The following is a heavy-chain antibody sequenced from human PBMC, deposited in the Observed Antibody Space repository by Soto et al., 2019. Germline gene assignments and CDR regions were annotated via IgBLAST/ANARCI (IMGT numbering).Heavy chain of an antibody. CDR3: AKDGVIVPSSYYYGMDV. V-gene: IGHV3-30*18. J-gene: IGHJ6*02. CDR2: ISYDGSYK. CDR1: GFTFIKYG. Sequence: LRLSSAASGFTFIKYGIHWVRQAPGKGLEWVAVISYDGSYKFYADSVKGRFTISRDNSNNTLSLQMNSLRAEDTARYFCAKDGVIVPSSYYYGMDVWGQGTTVTVSS. D-gene: IGHD2-21*01.